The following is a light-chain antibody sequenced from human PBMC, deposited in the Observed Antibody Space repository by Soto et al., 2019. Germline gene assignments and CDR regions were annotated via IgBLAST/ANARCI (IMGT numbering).Light chain of an antibody. CDR3: QQYGSSPYT. Sequence: EFVLTQSPGALSLSPGERATLSCRASQSVRSNRLAWYQQKRGQAPRLLIYGASNRPDGIPDRFSGSGSGTDFPLTINRLEPEDFAVYYCQQYGSSPYTFGQGTKLEIK. J-gene: IGKJ2*01. V-gene: IGKV3-20*01. CDR1: QSVRSNR. CDR2: GAS.